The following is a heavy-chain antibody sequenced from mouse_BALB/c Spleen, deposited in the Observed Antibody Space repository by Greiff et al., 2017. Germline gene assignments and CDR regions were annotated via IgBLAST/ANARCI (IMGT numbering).Heavy chain of an antibody. CDR3: ARFYYYGSSPGYFDY. D-gene: IGHD1-1*01. Sequence: EVQLQQSGPELVKPGASVKMSCKASGYTFTSYDMHWVKQKPGQGLEWIGYINPYNDGTKYNEKFKGKATLTSDKSSSTAYMELSSLTSEDSAVYYCARFYYYGSSPGYFDYWGQGTTLTVSS. V-gene: IGHV1-14*01. CDR2: INPYNDGT. J-gene: IGHJ2*01. CDR1: GYTFTSYD.